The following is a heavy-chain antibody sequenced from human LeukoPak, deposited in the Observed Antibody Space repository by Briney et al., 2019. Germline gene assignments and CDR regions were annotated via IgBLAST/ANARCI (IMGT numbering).Heavy chain of an antibody. CDR1: GFTFTNYA. D-gene: IGHD3-16*01. CDR2: FGDRSAYI. Sequence: PGGSLRLSCVASGFTFTNYAMNWVRQGPRKGPEWVSSFGDRSAYIYYADSVKGRFTISRDNAKNSLYLQMNGLRVDDTAVYYCTASVGEMALDYWGQGTLVTVSS. V-gene: IGHV3-21*01. CDR3: TASVGEMALDY. J-gene: IGHJ4*02.